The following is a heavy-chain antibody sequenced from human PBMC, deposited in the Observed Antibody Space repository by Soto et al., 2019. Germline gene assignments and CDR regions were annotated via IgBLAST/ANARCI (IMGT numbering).Heavy chain of an antibody. J-gene: IGHJ6*02. CDR2: ISASGGST. V-gene: IGHV3-23*01. CDR3: ARDQYYYYGMDV. Sequence: EVQLLESGGGLVQPGGSLRLSCAASTFTFSSDGMSWVRQAPGKGLEWVSSISASGGSTYYADSVKGRFTISRDNAKNSLYLQMNSLRAEDTAVYYCARDQYYYYGMDVWGQGTTVTVSS. CDR1: TFTFSSDG.